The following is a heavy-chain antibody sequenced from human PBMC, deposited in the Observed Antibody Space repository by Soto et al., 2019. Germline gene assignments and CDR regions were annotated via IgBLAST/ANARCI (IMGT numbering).Heavy chain of an antibody. V-gene: IGHV1-18*01. J-gene: IGHJ4*02. CDR1: GYTFTSYY. CDR2: ISGYNGNP. Sequence: QVQLVQSGAEVKKPGASVKVYCKASGYTFTSYYISWVRQAPGQGLEWMGWISGYNGNPNYARQLQGRVTLTTDTSTRPAYMELRSLRSDDTVVYYGAREGPPSVDWGPGTLVTVSS. D-gene: IGHD2-2*01. CDR3: AREGPPSVD.